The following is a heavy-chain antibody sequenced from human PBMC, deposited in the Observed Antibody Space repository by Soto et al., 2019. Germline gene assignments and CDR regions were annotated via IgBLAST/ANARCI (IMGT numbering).Heavy chain of an antibody. Sequence: GGSLRLSCAASGFTFSSYSMNRVRQAPGKGLEWVSSISSSSSYIYYADSVKGRFTISRDNAKNSLYLQMNSLRAEDTAVYYCARVEVAAAGIFDYWGQGTLVTVSS. CDR1: GFTFSSYS. CDR3: ARVEVAAAGIFDY. J-gene: IGHJ4*02. D-gene: IGHD6-13*01. CDR2: ISSSSSYI. V-gene: IGHV3-21*01.